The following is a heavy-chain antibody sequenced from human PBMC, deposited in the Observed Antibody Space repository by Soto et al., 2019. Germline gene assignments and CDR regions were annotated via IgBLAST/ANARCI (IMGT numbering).Heavy chain of an antibody. Sequence: ASVKVSCKASGYTFISHGISWVRQAPGQGLEWMGWISGKNGNTNYAQKLQGRVTLTTDTSTSTAYMELRSLRSDDTAVYYCARVSSSIVVVPDYGMDVWGQGTTVTVSS. V-gene: IGHV1-18*04. CDR3: ARVSSSIVVVPDYGMDV. CDR2: ISGKNGNT. D-gene: IGHD2-15*01. J-gene: IGHJ6*02. CDR1: GYTFISHG.